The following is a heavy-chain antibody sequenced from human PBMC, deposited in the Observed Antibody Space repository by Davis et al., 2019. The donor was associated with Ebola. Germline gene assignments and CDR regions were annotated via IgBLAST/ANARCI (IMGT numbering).Heavy chain of an antibody. Sequence: PSGSLRLSCAASGFTFSSYAMSWIRQAPGKGLEWVSAISGSGGSTYYADSVKGRFTISRDNSKNTLDLQMNSLRAEDTAIYYCAKDKNYEFWSGYPDDAFDIWGQGTMVTVSS. J-gene: IGHJ3*02. D-gene: IGHD3-3*01. V-gene: IGHV3-23*01. CDR3: AKDKNYEFWSGYPDDAFDI. CDR2: ISGSGGST. CDR1: GFTFSSYA.